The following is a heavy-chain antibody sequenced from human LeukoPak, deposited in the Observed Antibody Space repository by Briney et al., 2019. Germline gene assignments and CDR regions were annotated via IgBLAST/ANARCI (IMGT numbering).Heavy chain of an antibody. Sequence: GGSLRLSCAASGFTFSSYAMSWVRQAPGKGLEWVSAISGSGGSTYYADSVKGRFTISRDNSKNTLYLQMNSLRAEDTAVYYCAKDPEVPPVWFGEFSYYYYGMDVWGQGTTVTVSS. V-gene: IGHV3-23*01. D-gene: IGHD3-10*01. CDR2: ISGSGGST. CDR1: GFTFSSYA. CDR3: AKDPEVPPVWFGEFSYYYYGMDV. J-gene: IGHJ6*02.